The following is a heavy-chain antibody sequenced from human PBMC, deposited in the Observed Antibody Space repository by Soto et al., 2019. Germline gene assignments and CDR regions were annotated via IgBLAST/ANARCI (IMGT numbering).Heavy chain of an antibody. D-gene: IGHD3-10*01. Sequence: QVQLVQSGAEVKKPGSSVKVSCKASGGTFSSYAISWVRQAPGQGLEWMGGIIPIFGTANYAQKFQGRVTIPADDTTSTADRELSSLRSEDTAVYYWGGGGGDYGDWFDPWGQGTLVTVSS. CDR2: IIPIFGTA. CDR1: GGTFSSYA. CDR3: GGGGGDYGDWFDP. V-gene: IGHV1-69*12. J-gene: IGHJ5*02.